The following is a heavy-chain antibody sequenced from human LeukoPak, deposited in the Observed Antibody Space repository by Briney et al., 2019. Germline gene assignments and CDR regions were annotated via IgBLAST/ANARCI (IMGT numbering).Heavy chain of an antibody. Sequence: GGSLRLSWSASGFTFSSYAMSWVRQAPGKGLEWVSAISSSGHSTYYTDSVKGRFTISRDNSRNTLYLQMNSLRDEDTAVYYCANDFDYWGQGTLVTVSS. J-gene: IGHJ4*02. CDR3: ANDFDY. CDR1: GFTFSSYA. CDR2: ISSSGHST. V-gene: IGHV3-23*01.